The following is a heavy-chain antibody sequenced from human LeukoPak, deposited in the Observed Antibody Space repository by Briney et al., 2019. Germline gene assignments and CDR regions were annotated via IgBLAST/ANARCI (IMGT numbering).Heavy chain of an antibody. CDR3: ARGKRLRQQLYWFDP. Sequence: GASVKVSCKASGYTFTSYDINWVRQATGQGLEWMGWMNPNSGNTGYAKKFQGRVTMTRNTSISTAYMELSSLRSEDTAVYYCARGKRLRQQLYWFDPWGQGTLVTVSS. V-gene: IGHV1-8*01. D-gene: IGHD6-13*01. CDR2: MNPNSGNT. CDR1: GYTFTSYD. J-gene: IGHJ5*02.